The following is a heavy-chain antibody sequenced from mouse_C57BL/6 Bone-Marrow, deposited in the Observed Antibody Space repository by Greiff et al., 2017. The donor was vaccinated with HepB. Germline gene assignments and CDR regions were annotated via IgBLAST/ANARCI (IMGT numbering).Heavy chain of an antibody. CDR1: GFNIKDDY. CDR2: IDPENGDT. D-gene: IGHD1-2*01. Sequence: EVKLVESGAELVRPGASVKLSCTASGFNIKDDYMHWVKQRPEQGLEWIGWIDPENGDTEYASKFQGKATITADTSSNTAYLQLSSLTSEDTAVYYCTTSLPTAAAMDYWGQGTSVTVSS. CDR3: TTSLPTAAAMDY. J-gene: IGHJ4*01. V-gene: IGHV14-4*01.